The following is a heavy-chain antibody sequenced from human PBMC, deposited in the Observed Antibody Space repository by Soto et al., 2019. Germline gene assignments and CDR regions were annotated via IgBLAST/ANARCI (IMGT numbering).Heavy chain of an antibody. J-gene: IGHJ5*02. CDR3: ARHHLGYCSTAMCSWFDP. Sequence: PGGSLRLSCAASGFTFSSYWMHWVRQAPGKGLVWVSRINSDGSSTSYADSVKGRITISRDNAKNTLYLQMNSLRADDTAVYYCARHHLGYCSTAMCSWFDPWGQGTLVTVSS. D-gene: IGHD2-2*01. V-gene: IGHV3-74*01. CDR1: GFTFSSYW. CDR2: INSDGSST.